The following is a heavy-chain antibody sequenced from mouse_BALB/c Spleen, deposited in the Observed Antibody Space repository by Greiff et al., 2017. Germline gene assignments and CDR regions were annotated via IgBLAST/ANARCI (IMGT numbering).Heavy chain of an antibody. V-gene: IGHV2-9*02. CDR2: IWAGGST. J-gene: IGHJ3*01. D-gene: IGHD1-1*01. Sequence: VQLQESGPGLVAPSQSLSITCTVSGFSLTSYGVHWVRQPPGKGLEWLGVIWAGGSTNYNSALMSRLSISKDNSKSQVFLKMNSLQTDDTAMYYCARENYYGSRGAWFAYWGQGTLVTVSA. CDR1: GFSLTSYG. CDR3: ARENYYGSRGAWFAY.